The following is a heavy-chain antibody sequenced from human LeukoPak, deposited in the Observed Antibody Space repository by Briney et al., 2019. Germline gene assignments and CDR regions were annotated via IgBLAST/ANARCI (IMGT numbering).Heavy chain of an antibody. CDR3: ARDHYDFWRGPGDDAFDI. CDR2: ISSSSSTI. V-gene: IGHV3-48*01. J-gene: IGHJ3*02. CDR1: GFTFSSYS. D-gene: IGHD3-3*01. Sequence: GGSLRLSCAASGFTFSSYSMNWVRQAPGKGLEWVSYISSSSSTIYYADSVKGRFTISRDNAKNSLYLQMNSLRAEDTAVYYCARDHYDFWRGPGDDAFDIWGQGTMVTVSS.